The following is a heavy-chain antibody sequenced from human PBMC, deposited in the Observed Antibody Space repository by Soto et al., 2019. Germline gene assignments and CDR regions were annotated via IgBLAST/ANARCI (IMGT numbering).Heavy chain of an antibody. D-gene: IGHD6-19*01. CDR3: AKAPVSPFWYFDL. J-gene: IGHJ2*01. V-gene: IGHV3-11*01. CDR1: GFTFSDHY. Sequence: GSLRLSCAASGFTFSDHYMSWIRQAPGKGLEWVSYISSSGTPIYHADSVKGRFTVSRDNAKNFLYLQVNNLRAEDTAVYYCAKAPVSPFWYFDLWGRGTLVTVSS. CDR2: ISSSGTPI.